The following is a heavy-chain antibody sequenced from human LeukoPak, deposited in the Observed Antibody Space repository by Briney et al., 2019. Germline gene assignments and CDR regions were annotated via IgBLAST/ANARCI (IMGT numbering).Heavy chain of an antibody. CDR1: GGSVRSGSYY. V-gene: IGHV4-61*01. D-gene: IGHD6-19*01. Sequence: PSETLSLTCNVSGGSVRSGSYYWTWIRQPPGKGLEWIGYIYYSGSTNYNPSLKSRVTISVDTSKNQFSLKLSSVTAADTAVYYCARTSSSGWYKFSWFDPWGQGTLVTVSS. CDR3: ARTSSSGWYKFSWFDP. CDR2: IYYSGST. J-gene: IGHJ5*02.